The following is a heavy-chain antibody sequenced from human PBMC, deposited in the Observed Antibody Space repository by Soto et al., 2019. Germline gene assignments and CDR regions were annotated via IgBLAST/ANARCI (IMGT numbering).Heavy chain of an antibody. V-gene: IGHV3-23*01. D-gene: IGHD2-2*02. Sequence: GGSLRLSCAAAGFTFRNYAMSWVRQAPGKGLEWVSAISRSGGTSYYADSVKGRFTISRDNAKNTLYLQMDNLRAEDTAVYYCARGDCSAAGCYIHYYYGMDVWDQGTTVTV. CDR1: GFTFRNYA. J-gene: IGHJ6*02. CDR3: ARGDCSAAGCYIHYYYGMDV. CDR2: ISRSGGTS.